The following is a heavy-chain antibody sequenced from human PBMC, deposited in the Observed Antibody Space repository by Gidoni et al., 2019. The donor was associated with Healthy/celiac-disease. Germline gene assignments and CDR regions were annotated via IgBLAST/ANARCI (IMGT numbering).Heavy chain of an antibody. CDR1: GYSFTSYW. Sequence: VQLVQSGAEVKKPGESLKTSCTGSGYSFTSYWLGWVRQMPGKGLEWMGIIYPGDSDTRYSPSFQGQVTISADKSISTAYLQWSSLKASDTAMYYCARLVYFVCCYSGWFDPWGQGTLVTVSS. CDR2: IYPGDSDT. V-gene: IGHV5-51*01. J-gene: IGHJ5*02. D-gene: IGHD2-15*01. CDR3: ARLVYFVCCYSGWFDP.